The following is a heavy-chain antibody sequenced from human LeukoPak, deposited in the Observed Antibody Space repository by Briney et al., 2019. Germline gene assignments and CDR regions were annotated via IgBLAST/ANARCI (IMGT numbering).Heavy chain of an antibody. D-gene: IGHD3-10*01. CDR3: AKDRGGTMVRGVYYYYGMDD. V-gene: IGHV3-30*18. CDR1: GFAFRTYG. J-gene: IGHJ6*02. CDR2: ISYDGSEK. Sequence: GGSLRLSCAASGFAFRTYGMHWVRQAPGKGLEWVAVISYDGSEKHNADSVKGRFTISRDNSKKMLYLEMNSLRTEDTAVYYCAKDRGGTMVRGVYYYYGMDDWGQGTTVTVSS.